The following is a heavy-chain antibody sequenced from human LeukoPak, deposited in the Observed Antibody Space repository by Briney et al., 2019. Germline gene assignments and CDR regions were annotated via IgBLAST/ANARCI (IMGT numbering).Heavy chain of an antibody. D-gene: IGHD3-10*01. CDR2: IYTSGST. J-gene: IGHJ6*03. V-gene: IGHV4-61*02. Sequence: PSETLSLTCTVSGGSISSGSYYWSWIRQPAGKGLEWIGRIYTSGSTNYNPSLKSRVTISVDTSKNQFSLKLSSVTAADTAVYYCAKGGITMVRGTSLGYYMDVWGKGTTVTISS. CDR3: AKGGITMVRGTSLGYYMDV. CDR1: GGSISSGSYY.